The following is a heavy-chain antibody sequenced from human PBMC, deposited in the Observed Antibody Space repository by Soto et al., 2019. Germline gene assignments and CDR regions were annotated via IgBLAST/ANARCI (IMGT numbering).Heavy chain of an antibody. CDR3: ARGGGGAALADFDY. D-gene: IGHD3-16*01. Sequence: GGSLRLSCAASGFTFSSYAMRWVRQAPGKGLECISTINTNGGSTYYADSVKGRFTISRDNSKNTLYLQMGSLRADDMAIYYCARGGGGAALADFDYWGQGALVTVSS. CDR2: INTNGGST. CDR1: GFTFSSYA. V-gene: IGHV3-64*02. J-gene: IGHJ4*02.